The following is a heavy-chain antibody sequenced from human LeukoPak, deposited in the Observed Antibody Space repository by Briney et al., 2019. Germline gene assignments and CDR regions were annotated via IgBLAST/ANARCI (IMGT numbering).Heavy chain of an antibody. CDR3: AKDKDVGGADYYFDH. CDR2: ISYDGSNK. Sequence: GGSLRLSCAASGFTFSSYGMHWVRQAPGKGLEWVAVISYDGSNKSYADSVKGRFTISRDNSKNTFYLQMNSLSTEDTAIYYCAKDKDVGGADYYFDHWGQGALVTVSS. CDR1: GFTFSSYG. V-gene: IGHV3-30*18. J-gene: IGHJ4*02. D-gene: IGHD1-26*01.